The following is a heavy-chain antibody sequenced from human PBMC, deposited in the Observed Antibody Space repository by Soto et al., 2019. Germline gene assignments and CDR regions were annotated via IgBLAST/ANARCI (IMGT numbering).Heavy chain of an antibody. D-gene: IGHD2-21*02. J-gene: IGHJ3*02. V-gene: IGHV1-69*13. CDR2: IIPIFGTA. Sequence: SVKVSCKASGGTFSSYAISWVRQAPGQGLEWMGGIIPIFGTANYAQKFQGRVTITADESTSTAYMELSSLRSEDTAVYYCARDRRDGYNGDDAFDIWGQGTMVTVSS. CDR3: ARDRRDGYNGDDAFDI. CDR1: GGTFSSYA.